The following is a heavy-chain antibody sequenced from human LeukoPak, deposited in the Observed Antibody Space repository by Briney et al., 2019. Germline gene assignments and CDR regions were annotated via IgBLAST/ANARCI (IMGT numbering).Heavy chain of an antibody. V-gene: IGHV3-15*01. J-gene: IGHJ4*02. CDR2: IKSKTDGGTT. CDR3: TTDRGPDSSGWYPKGYYFDY. CDR1: GFTFSSYA. Sequence: PGGSLRLSCAASGFTFSSYAMSWVRQAPGKGLEWVGRIKSKTDGGTTDYAAPGKGRFTISRDDSKNTLYLQMNSLKTEDTAVYYCTTDRGPDSSGWYPKGYYFDYWGQGTLVTVSS. D-gene: IGHD6-19*01.